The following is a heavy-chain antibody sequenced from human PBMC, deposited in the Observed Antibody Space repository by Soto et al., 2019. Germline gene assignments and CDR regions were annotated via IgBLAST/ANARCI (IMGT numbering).Heavy chain of an antibody. D-gene: IGHD2-2*01. J-gene: IGHJ6*02. CDR2: IIPIFGTA. V-gene: IGHV1-69*01. CDR1: GGTFSSYA. Sequence: QVQLVQSGAEVKKPGSSVKVSCKASGGTFSSYAISWVRQAPGQGLEWMGGIIPIFGTANYAQKFQGRVTITADESTSTAYMELSSRRSEDTAVYYCAREPIVVVPAAKYYYYGMDVWGQGTTVTVSS. CDR3: AREPIVVVPAAKYYYYGMDV.